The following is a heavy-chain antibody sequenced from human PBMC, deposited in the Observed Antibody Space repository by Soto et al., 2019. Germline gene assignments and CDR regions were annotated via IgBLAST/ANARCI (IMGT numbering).Heavy chain of an antibody. V-gene: IGHV1-69*13. CDR3: AKVRYSSPMGYYYGMDV. CDR2: IIPIFGTA. Sequence: SVKVSCKASGGTFSSYAISWVRQAPGQGLEWMGGIIPIFGTANYAQKFQGRVTITADESTSTSYMEVNNLRSEDTAVYYCAKVRYSSPMGYYYGMDVWGLGTTVTVSS. CDR1: GGTFSSYA. D-gene: IGHD6-19*01. J-gene: IGHJ6*02.